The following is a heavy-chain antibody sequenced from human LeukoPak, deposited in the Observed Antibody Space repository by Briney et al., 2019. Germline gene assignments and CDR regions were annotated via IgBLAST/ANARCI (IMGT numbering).Heavy chain of an antibody. Sequence: ESGPTLVKPTQTLTLTCTFSGFSLSTSGVGVGWIRQPPGKALEWLELIYWNDDKRYSPSLKSRRTITKDTSKNQVVLTMTNMDPVDTATYYCARSFSGITIFGVVITPFDYWGQGTLVTVSS. D-gene: IGHD3-3*01. CDR3: ARSFSGITIFGVVITPFDY. CDR2: IYWNDDK. V-gene: IGHV2-5*01. J-gene: IGHJ4*02. CDR1: GFSLSTSGVG.